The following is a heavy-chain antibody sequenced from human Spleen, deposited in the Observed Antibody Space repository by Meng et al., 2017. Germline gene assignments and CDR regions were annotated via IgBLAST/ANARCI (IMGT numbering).Heavy chain of an antibody. Sequence: GESLKISCAVSGVSFSDSDIHWVRQASGKGLEWVGRIGTKPKSYAAAYAASVRGRFTISRDDSKNTAHLQMNSLNTEDTALYFCTIYIRGHIWGQATIVT. CDR1: GVSFSDSD. D-gene: IGHD6-19*01. J-gene: IGHJ3*02. CDR2: IGTKPKSYAA. V-gene: IGHV3-73*01. CDR3: TIYIRGHI.